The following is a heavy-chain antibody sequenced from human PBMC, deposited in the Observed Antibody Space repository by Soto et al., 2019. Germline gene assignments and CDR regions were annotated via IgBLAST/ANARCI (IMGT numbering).Heavy chain of an antibody. V-gene: IGHV3-23*01. Sequence: GGSLRLSCAASGFTFSSYAMSWVRQAPGKGQKWVSAISGSGGSIYYADSLKGRFTISRDNSKNTLYLQMNSLRAEDTAVYYCAKGPDYDFCSGTIMDVWGKGTTVTVSS. CDR2: ISGSGGSI. CDR3: AKGPDYDFCSGTIMDV. CDR1: GFTFSSYA. D-gene: IGHD3-3*01. J-gene: IGHJ6*03.